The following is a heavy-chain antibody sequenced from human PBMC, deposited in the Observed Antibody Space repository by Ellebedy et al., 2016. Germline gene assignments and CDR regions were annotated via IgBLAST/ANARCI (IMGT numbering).Heavy chain of an antibody. Sequence: GGSLRLSXAASGFTFSSYGMHWVRQAPGKGLEWVAVISYDGSNKYYADSVKGRFTISRDNSKNTLYLQMNSLRAEDTAVYYCAKDLFLRLDYWGQGTLVTVSS. J-gene: IGHJ4*02. CDR3: AKDLFLRLDY. V-gene: IGHV3-30*18. D-gene: IGHD3-3*01. CDR2: ISYDGSNK. CDR1: GFTFSSYG.